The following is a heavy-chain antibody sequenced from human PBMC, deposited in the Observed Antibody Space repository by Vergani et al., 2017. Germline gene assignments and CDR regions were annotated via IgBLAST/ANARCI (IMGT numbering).Heavy chain of an antibody. CDR2: ICHTEDT. CDR1: GASISSNNC. Sequence: QVQLQESGPGLVKPPGTLSLTCAVSGASISSNNCWTWVRQPPGKGLEWIGEICHTEDTKYSPSLKSRVTVSVDESRNLFSLRLNSVTAADTAVYYCATIGYRRWGYYFDYWVQGILVTVSS. J-gene: IGHJ4*02. CDR3: ATIGYRRWGYYFDY. V-gene: IGHV4-4*03. D-gene: IGHD2-2*02.